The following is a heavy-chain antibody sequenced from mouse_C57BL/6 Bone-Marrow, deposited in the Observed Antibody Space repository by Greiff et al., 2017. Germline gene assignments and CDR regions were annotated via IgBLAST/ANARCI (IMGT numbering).Heavy chain of an antibody. V-gene: IGHV1-4*01. CDR2: INPSSGYT. J-gene: IGHJ3*01. CDR1: GYTFTSYT. CDR3: ARSYYYGNYGFAY. Sequence: QVQLQQSGAELARPAASVKMSCKASGYTFTSYTMHWVKQRPGQGLEWIGYINPSSGYTKYNQKFKDKATLTADKSSSTAYMQLSSLTSEDSAVYYCARSYYYGNYGFAYWGQGTLVTVSA. D-gene: IGHD2-1*01.